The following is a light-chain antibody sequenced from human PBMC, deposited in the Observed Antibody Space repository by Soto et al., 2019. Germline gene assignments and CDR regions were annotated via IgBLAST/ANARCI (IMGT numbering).Light chain of an antibody. J-gene: IGKJ1*01. Sequence: EIVMTQSPATLSVSTGERATLFCRASQSVSNNLAWYQQKRGQAPRLLLSAAAYRATGIPARFSGSGSGTEFPCTTGSLQSDDFTVYSCQLYHRWWTFGQGTTVDI. CDR3: QLYHRWWT. V-gene: IGKV3-15*01. CDR2: AAA. CDR1: QSVSNN.